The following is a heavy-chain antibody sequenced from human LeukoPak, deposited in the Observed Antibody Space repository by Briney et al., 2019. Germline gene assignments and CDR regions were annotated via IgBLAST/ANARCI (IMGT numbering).Heavy chain of an antibody. Sequence: SETLSLTCAVCGGSFTNYYWSWIRQPPGKGLEWIGTIYYSGTTYYNPSLESRVTISEDTSKNQFSLTLRSVTAADTAVYYCARQISDYYYYYIDVWGKGTTVTVSS. CDR2: IYYSGTT. V-gene: IGHV4-59*08. D-gene: IGHD3-10*01. CDR3: ARQISDYYYYYIDV. CDR1: GGSFTNYY. J-gene: IGHJ6*03.